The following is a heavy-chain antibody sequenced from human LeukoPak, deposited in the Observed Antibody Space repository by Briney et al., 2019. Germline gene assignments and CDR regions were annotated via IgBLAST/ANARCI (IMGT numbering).Heavy chain of an antibody. D-gene: IGHD6-6*01. CDR3: ARSLVRVGYYYYYYMDV. CDR2: IYTSGST. V-gene: IGHV4-4*09. J-gene: IGHJ6*03. CDR1: GGSINNYY. Sequence: SETLSLTCTVSGGSINNYYWSWIRQPPGKGLEWIGYIYTSGSTNYNPSLKSRITISVDTSKKQFSLKLSSVAAADTAAYYCARSLVRVGYYYYYYMDVWGKGTTVTVSS.